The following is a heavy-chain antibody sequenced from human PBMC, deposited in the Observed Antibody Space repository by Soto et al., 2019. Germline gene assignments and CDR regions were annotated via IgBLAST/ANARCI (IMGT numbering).Heavy chain of an antibody. CDR3: ARQASGYYYGWFDP. V-gene: IGHV4-39*01. CDR1: GGSILDSTYY. Sequence: QLLLQESGPGLVKPSETLSLTCTVSGGSILDSTYYWAWIRQSPGKGLEWIGTIFYSGGTFYTPSLXXXVXLSVYTSNNQFSLKLSSVTAADTAVYYCARQASGYYYGWFDPWGQGTLVTVSS. D-gene: IGHD3-22*01. CDR2: IFYSGGT. J-gene: IGHJ5*02.